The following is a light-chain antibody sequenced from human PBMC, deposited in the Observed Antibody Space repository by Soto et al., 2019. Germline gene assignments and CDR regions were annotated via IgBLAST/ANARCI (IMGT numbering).Light chain of an antibody. CDR1: QSFSSYLSY. J-gene: IGKJ4*01. V-gene: IGKV3-11*01. Sequence: EVVLPQSPATLSLSPGEIATLSCSASQSFSSYLSYLAWYQQKPGQAPRLLIYDASNRATGIPARFSGSGSGTDFTLTISSLEPEDFAVYYCQLRSNWPPDFGGGTKVDIK. CDR3: QLRSNWPPD. CDR2: DAS.